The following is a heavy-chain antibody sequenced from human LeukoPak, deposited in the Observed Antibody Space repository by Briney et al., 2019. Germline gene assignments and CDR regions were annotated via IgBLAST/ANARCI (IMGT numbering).Heavy chain of an antibody. CDR2: IRYDGSNK. V-gene: IGHV3-30*02. D-gene: IGHD3-9*01. J-gene: IGHJ3*02. CDR3: ANTLRYYDILTGYRYDAFDI. CDR1: GFTFSSYG. Sequence: GGSLRLSCAASGFTFSSYGMHWVRQAPGKGLEWVAFIRYDGSNKYYADSVKGRFTISRDNSKNTLYLQMNSLRAEDTAVYYCANTLRYYDILTGYRYDAFDIWGQGTMVTVSS.